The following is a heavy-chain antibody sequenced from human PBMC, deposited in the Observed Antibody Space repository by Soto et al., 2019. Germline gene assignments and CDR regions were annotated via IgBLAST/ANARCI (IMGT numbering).Heavy chain of an antibody. CDR2: IYYSGST. V-gene: IGHV4-31*03. J-gene: IGHJ4*02. D-gene: IGHD3-10*01. Sequence: SSETLSLTCTVSGGSISSGGYYWSWIRQHPGKGLEWIGYIYYSGSTYYNPSLKSRVTISVDTSKNQFSLKLSSVTAADTAVYYCARHGSGSYYTLGYWGQGTLVTVSS. CDR1: GGSISSGGYY. CDR3: ARHGSGSYYTLGY.